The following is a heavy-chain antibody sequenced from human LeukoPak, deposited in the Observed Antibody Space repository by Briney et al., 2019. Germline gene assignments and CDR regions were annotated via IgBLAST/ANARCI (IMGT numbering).Heavy chain of an antibody. J-gene: IGHJ4*02. V-gene: IGHV3-30*18. CDR1: GFTFSSYG. CDR3: AKDLSSSSH. Sequence: GGSLRLSCAASGFTFSSYGMHWVRQAPGKGLEWVAVISYDGSNKYYADSVKGRFTISRDNSKNTLYLQMNSLRAEDTAVYYCAKDLSSSSHWGQGTLVTVSS. CDR2: ISYDGSNK. D-gene: IGHD6-6*01.